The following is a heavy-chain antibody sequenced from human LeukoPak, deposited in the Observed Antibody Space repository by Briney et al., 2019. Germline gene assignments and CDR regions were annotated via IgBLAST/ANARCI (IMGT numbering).Heavy chain of an antibody. CDR3: ARTAIEMATISWYFDL. CDR2: IYPGDSGT. V-gene: IGHV5-51*01. J-gene: IGHJ2*01. Sequence: GESLKISCQGSGYSFTSYWIGWVRQMPGKGLEWMGIIYPGDSGTRYSPSFQGQVTISADKSISTAYLQWSSLKASDTAMYYCARTAIEMATISWYFDLWGRGTLVTVSS. CDR1: GYSFTSYW. D-gene: IGHD5-24*01.